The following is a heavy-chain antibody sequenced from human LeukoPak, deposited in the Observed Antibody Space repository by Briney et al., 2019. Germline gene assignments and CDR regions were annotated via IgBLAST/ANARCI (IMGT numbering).Heavy chain of an antibody. CDR2: IYYSGST. CDR3: ARLSSRWYFSPDY. D-gene: IGHD6-19*01. V-gene: IGHV4-31*03. Sequence: SQTLSLTCTVSGGSISSGVYYWSWIRQHPGKGLEWIGYIYYSGSTYYNPSLKSRVTISVCTSKNQFSLNLSSVTAADTAVYYCARLSSRWYFSPDYWGQGTLVTVSS. J-gene: IGHJ4*02. CDR1: GGSISSGVYY.